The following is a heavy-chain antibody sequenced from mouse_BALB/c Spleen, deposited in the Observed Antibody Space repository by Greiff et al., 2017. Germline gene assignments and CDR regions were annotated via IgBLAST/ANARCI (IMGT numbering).Heavy chain of an antibody. Sequence: EVKVVESGGGLVKPGGSLKLSCAASGFTFSSYAMSWVRQSPEKRLEWVAEISSGGSYTYYPDTVTGRFTISRDNAKNTLYLEMSSLRSEDTAMYYCARSPPKAWFAYWGQGTTLTVSS. CDR2: ISSGGSYT. V-gene: IGHV5-9-4*01. CDR1: GFTFSSYA. CDR3: ARSPPKAWFAY. J-gene: IGHJ2*01. D-gene: IGHD2-2*01.